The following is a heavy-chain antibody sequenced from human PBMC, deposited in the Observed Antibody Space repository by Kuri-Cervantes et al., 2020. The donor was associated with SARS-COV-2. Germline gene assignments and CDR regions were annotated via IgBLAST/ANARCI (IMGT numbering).Heavy chain of an antibody. J-gene: IGHJ6*03. D-gene: IGHD6-6*01. Sequence: ESLKISCAASGDSISSNNYYWGWIRQPPGKGLEWIGEINHSGSTNYNPSLKSRVTISVDTSKNQFSLKLSSVTAADTAVYYCARDRYSSSLFYYYYMDVWGKGTTVTGSS. CDR1: GDSISSNNYY. CDR2: INHSGST. V-gene: IGHV4-39*07. CDR3: ARDRYSSSLFYYYYMDV.